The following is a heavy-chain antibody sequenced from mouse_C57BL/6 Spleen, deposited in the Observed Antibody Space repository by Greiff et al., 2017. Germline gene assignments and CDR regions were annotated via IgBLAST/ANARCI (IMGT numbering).Heavy chain of an antibody. Sequence: QVQLQQPGAELVKPGASVKLSCKASGYTFTSYWMHWVKQRPGRGLGWIGRIDPNSGGTKYNEKFKSKATLTVDKPSSTAYMQLSSLTSEDSAVYYCARGTTVVATDNFDYWGQGTTLTVSS. V-gene: IGHV1-72*01. CDR1: GYTFTSYW. CDR3: ARGTTVVATDNFDY. D-gene: IGHD1-1*01. CDR2: IDPNSGGT. J-gene: IGHJ2*01.